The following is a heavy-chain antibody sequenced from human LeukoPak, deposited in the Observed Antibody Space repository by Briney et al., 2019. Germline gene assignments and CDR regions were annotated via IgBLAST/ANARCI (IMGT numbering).Heavy chain of an antibody. CDR1: KFIFSDYY. CDR2: ISSISSTM. Sequence: PGGSLRLSCAASKFIFSDYYMSWIRQAPGKGLEWVSYISSISSTMYYADSVKGRFTISRDNAKNSLYLQMNSLRAEDTAIYYCARCGDGLPCDFDYWGQGTLVTVSS. J-gene: IGHJ4*02. V-gene: IGHV3-11*04. D-gene: IGHD3-10*01. CDR3: ARCGDGLPCDFDY.